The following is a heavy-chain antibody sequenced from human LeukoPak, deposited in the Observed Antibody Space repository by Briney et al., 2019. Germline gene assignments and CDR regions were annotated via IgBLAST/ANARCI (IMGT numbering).Heavy chain of an antibody. CDR3: ARDQDTGGSGSGIDY. CDR1: GFTFSSYA. Sequence: GGSLRLSCAASGFTFSSYAMSWVRQAPGKGLEWVSAISGSGGSTYYADSVKGRFTISRDNSKNTLYLQMNSLRAEDTAVYYCARDQDTGGSGSGIDYWGQGTLVTVSS. D-gene: IGHD3-10*01. CDR2: ISGSGGST. V-gene: IGHV3-23*01. J-gene: IGHJ4*02.